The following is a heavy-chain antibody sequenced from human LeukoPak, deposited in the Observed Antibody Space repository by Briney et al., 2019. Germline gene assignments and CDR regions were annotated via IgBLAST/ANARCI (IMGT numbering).Heavy chain of an antibody. D-gene: IGHD4-11*01. CDR1: GFNFNNSG. CDR2: ISFDGKNQ. V-gene: IGHV3-30*18. J-gene: IGHJ4*02. CDR3: AKDLPAETKMGGFDF. Sequence: GGSLRLSCAGSGFNFNNSGMHWVRQAPGKGLEWVAVISFDGKNQHYAGSVKGRFTTSRDNSKNTVYLQMNSLRPEDTAVYYCAKDLPAETKMGGFDFWGQEALVTISS.